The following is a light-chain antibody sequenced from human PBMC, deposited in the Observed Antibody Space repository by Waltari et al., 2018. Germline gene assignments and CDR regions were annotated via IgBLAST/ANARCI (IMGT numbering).Light chain of an antibody. CDR1: QSVTNY. CDR3: QETYSTVPT. CDR2: AAS. V-gene: IGKV1-39*01. J-gene: IGKJ2*01. Sequence: DIQMTQSPSSLPASVGDRVTITCRASQSVTNYLNWYQQKPGKAPKLLIYAASTLQSGVPSRFSGTGSGTDFTLTISSLQREDFATYYCQETYSTVPTFGQGTKLEIK.